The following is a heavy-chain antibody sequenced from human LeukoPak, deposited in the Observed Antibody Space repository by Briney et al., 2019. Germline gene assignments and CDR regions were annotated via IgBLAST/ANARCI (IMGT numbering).Heavy chain of an antibody. CDR2: IPYDGSNK. CDR1: GFTFSDYG. J-gene: IGHJ4*02. V-gene: IGHV3-30*12. D-gene: IGHD6-6*01. CDR3: AREAYSSSSPFDY. Sequence: GGSLRLSCGTSGFTFSDYGMHWVRQAPGKGLEWVAFIPYDGSNKYYADSVKGRFTISRDNAKNSLYLQMNSLRAEDTAVYYCAREAYSSSSPFDYWGQGTLVTVSS.